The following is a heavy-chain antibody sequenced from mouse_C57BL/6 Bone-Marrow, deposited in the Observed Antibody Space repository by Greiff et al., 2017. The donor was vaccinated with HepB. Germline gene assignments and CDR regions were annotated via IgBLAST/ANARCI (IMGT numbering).Heavy chain of an antibody. D-gene: IGHD2-4*01. Sequence: QVKLQQSGAELLKPGASVKLSSKATGYTLPAYWIEWVKQRPGNGLEWIGEILPGSGSTNYNEKLKGKATFTADTSSNTAYMQLRSLTTEDSAIYYCARGGYDYDWYYFDYWGQGTTLTVSS. CDR2: ILPGSGST. J-gene: IGHJ2*01. V-gene: IGHV1-9*01. CDR1: GYTLPAYW. CDR3: ARGGYDYDWYYFDY.